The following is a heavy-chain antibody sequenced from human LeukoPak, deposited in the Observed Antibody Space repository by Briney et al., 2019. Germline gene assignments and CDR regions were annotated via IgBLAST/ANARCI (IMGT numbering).Heavy chain of an antibody. D-gene: IGHD3-10*01. V-gene: IGHV3-30*18. CDR2: ISYDGSNK. Sequence: PGGSLRLSCAASGFTFSSYGMHWVRQAPGKGLEWVAVISYDGSNKYYADSVKGRFTISRDNSKNTLYLQMNSLRAEDTAVYYCAKAECPMVRGVICAFDNWGQGTMVTVSS. CDR1: GFTFSSYG. CDR3: AKAECPMVRGVICAFDN. J-gene: IGHJ3*02.